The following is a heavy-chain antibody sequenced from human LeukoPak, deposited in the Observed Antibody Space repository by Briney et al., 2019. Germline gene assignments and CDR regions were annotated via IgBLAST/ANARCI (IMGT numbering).Heavy chain of an antibody. CDR2: VYYSGGT. D-gene: IGHD3-22*01. J-gene: IGHJ4*02. CDR1: GGSISSGGYY. CDR3: AARNYYDSSGYNFDY. V-gene: IGHV4-31*03. Sequence: PSQTLSLTCTVSGGSISSGGYYWSWIRQHPGKGLEWIGYVYYSGGTYYNPSLKSRVTISVDTSKNQFSLKLSSVTAADTAVYYCAARNYYDSSGYNFDYWGQGTLVTVSS.